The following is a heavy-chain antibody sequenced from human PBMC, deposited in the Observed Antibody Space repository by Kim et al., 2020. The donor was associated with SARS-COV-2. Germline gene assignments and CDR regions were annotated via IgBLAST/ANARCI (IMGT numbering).Heavy chain of an antibody. CDR3: ARGRYDFWSGYYNLSASGSSYYFDY. V-gene: IGHV4-59*01. CDR1: GGSISSYY. D-gene: IGHD3-3*01. Sequence: SETLSLTCTVSGGSISSYYWSWIRQPPGKGLEWIGYIYYSGSTNYNPSLKSRVTISVDTSKNQFSLKLSSVTAADTAVYYCARGRYDFWSGYYNLSASGSSYYFDYWGQGTLVTVSS. CDR2: IYYSGST. J-gene: IGHJ4*02.